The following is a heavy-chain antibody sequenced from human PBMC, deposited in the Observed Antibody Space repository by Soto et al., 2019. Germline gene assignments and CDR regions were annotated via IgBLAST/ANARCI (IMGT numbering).Heavy chain of an antibody. CDR1: GYTFTSYA. D-gene: IGHD2-21*02. CDR2: INAGNGNT. Sequence: GASVKLSCKASGYTFTSYAMHWVRQAPGQRLEWMGWINAGNGNTKYSQKFQGRVTITRDTSASTAYMELSSLRSEDTAVYYCASAYCGGDCSNYYYGMDVWGQGTTVSVSS. J-gene: IGHJ6*02. CDR3: ASAYCGGDCSNYYYGMDV. V-gene: IGHV1-3*01.